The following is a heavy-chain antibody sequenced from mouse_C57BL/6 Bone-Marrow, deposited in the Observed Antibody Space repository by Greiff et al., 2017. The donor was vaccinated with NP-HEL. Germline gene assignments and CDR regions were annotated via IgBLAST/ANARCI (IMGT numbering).Heavy chain of an antibody. Sequence: VKLQESGAELVKPGASVKMSCKASGYTFTSYWITWVKQRPGQGLEWIGDIYPGSGSTNYNEKFKSKATLTVDTSSSTAYMQLSSLTSEDSAVYYCARCPWLRLYYFDYWGQGTTLTVSS. J-gene: IGHJ2*01. D-gene: IGHD2-2*01. CDR1: GYTFTSYW. CDR2: IYPGSGST. CDR3: ARCPWLRLYYFDY. V-gene: IGHV1-55*01.